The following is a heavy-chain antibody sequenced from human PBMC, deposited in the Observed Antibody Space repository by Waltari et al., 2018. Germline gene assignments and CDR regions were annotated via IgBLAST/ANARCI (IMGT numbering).Heavy chain of an antibody. CDR2: IFQTGST. J-gene: IGHJ4*02. CDR1: GGAIGTYY. V-gene: IGHV4-59*01. Sequence: QVQLHESGPGLVKPSETLSLTCPVSGGAIGTYYWSWIRQSPGKGLEWVAYIFQTGSTNYNPSRKSRVTMSVDSSKNQFSLKLSSVTAADTAVYFCARVANSGYDDRGHFDLWGQGTLVTVSS. D-gene: IGHD5-12*01. CDR3: ARVANSGYDDRGHFDL.